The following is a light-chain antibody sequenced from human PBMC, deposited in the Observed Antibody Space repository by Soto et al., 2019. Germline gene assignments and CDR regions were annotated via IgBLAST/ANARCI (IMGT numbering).Light chain of an antibody. J-gene: IGKJ4*01. Sequence: DIQMTQSPSSVSASVGDRVIITRRACQGISNSLAWFQQKPGEAPRLLIYSASSLHSGVPSRFSFSVSWTDFTLTSTSLQPEYFATYYCQQGNSFPLTFGGGTKVEIK. CDR2: SAS. V-gene: IGKV1-12*01. CDR1: QGISNS. CDR3: QQGNSFPLT.